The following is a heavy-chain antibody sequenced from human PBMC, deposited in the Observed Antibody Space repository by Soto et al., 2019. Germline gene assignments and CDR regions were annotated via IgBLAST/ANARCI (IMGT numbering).Heavy chain of an antibody. CDR2: ISYDGSNK. Sequence: PVGSLRLSCAASGLTFSSYAMHWVRQAPGKGLEWVAVISYDGSNKYYADSVEGRFTISRDNSKNTLYLQMNSLRAEDTAVYYCARDPSGYCSSTSCYGEYGMDVWGQGTTVTVSS. J-gene: IGHJ6*02. CDR3: ARDPSGYCSSTSCYGEYGMDV. V-gene: IGHV3-30-3*01. D-gene: IGHD2-2*01. CDR1: GLTFSSYA.